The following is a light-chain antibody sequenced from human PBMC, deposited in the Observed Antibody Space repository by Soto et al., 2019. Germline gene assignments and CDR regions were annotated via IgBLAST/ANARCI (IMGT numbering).Light chain of an antibody. V-gene: IGLV2-14*03. J-gene: IGLJ1*01. CDR1: SNDIGDSNY. CDR2: DVS. Sequence: QSALTQPASVSGSPGQSITISCTGTSNDIGDSNYVSWYQQHPGKAPKLVIYDVSNRPSGVSNRFSGSKSANTASLTISGLQAEDEADYYCSSFRGSSTSYVFGTGTKVTVL. CDR3: SSFRGSSTSYV.